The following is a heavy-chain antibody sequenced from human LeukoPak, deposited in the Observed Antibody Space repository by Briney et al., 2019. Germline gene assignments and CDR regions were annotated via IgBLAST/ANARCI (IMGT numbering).Heavy chain of an antibody. D-gene: IGHD1-26*01. V-gene: IGHV3-23*01. CDR1: GFTLSSYG. CDR2: ISGSGGST. CDR3: AKSSSGSYSLDY. J-gene: IGHJ4*02. Sequence: GGSLRLSCAASGFTLSSYGMSWVRQAPGKGLEWVSAISGSGGSTYYADSVKGRFTISRDNSKNTLYLQMNSLRAEDTAVYYCAKSSSGSYSLDYWGQGTLVTVSS.